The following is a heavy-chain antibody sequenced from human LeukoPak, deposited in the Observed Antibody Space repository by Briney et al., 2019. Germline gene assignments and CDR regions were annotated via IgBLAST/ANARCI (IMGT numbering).Heavy chain of an antibody. CDR2: IYTSGST. CDR1: GGSISSGSYY. Sequence: PSETLSLTCTVSGGSISSGSYYWSWIRQPAGKGLEWIGRIYTSGSTNYNPSLKSRVTISVDTSKNQFSLKLSSVTAADTAVYYCARSNYDFWSGYYFSYFDYWGQGTLVTVSS. CDR3: ARSNYDFWSGYYFSYFDY. V-gene: IGHV4-61*02. D-gene: IGHD3-3*01. J-gene: IGHJ4*02.